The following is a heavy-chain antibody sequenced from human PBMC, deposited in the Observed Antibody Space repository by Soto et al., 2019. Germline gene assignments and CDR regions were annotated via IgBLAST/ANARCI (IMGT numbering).Heavy chain of an antibody. CDR1: GFTFSSYA. CDR2: ISYDGSNK. Sequence: LRLSCAASGFTFSSYAMHWVRQAPGKGLEWVAVISYDGSNKYYADSVKGRFTISRDNSKNTLYLQMNSLRAEDTAVYYCAREDVGVGFWSGYYIYGMDVWGQGTTVTVSS. J-gene: IGHJ6*02. D-gene: IGHD3-3*01. CDR3: AREDVGVGFWSGYYIYGMDV. V-gene: IGHV3-30-3*01.